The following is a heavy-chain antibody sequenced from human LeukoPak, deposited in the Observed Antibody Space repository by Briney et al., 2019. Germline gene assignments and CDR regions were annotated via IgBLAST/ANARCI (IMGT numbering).Heavy chain of an antibody. CDR3: ARGNYYDSSGYDY. J-gene: IGHJ4*02. V-gene: IGHV3-20*01. Sequence: GGSLRLSCAASGFTFDDYGMSWVGKAPGKGLEWVSGINWNGGSTGYADSVKGRFTISRDNAKNSLYLQMNSLRAEDTALYHCARGNYYDSSGYDYWGQGTLVTVSS. CDR1: GFTFDDYG. CDR2: INWNGGST. D-gene: IGHD3-22*01.